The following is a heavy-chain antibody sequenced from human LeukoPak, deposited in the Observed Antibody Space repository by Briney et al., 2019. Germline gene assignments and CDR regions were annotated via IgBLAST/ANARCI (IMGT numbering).Heavy chain of an antibody. CDR3: ARVVAGRFGELLFRYYYYYMDV. Sequence: SGGSLRLSCAASGFTLTDHYMDWVRQAPGKGLEWVGRTRNKANSYTPEYAASVKGRFTISRDDSKNSLYLQMNSLKTEDTAVYYCARVVAGRFGELLFRYYYYYMDVWGKGTTVTVSS. V-gene: IGHV3-72*01. D-gene: IGHD3-10*01. CDR1: GFTLTDHY. J-gene: IGHJ6*03. CDR2: TRNKANSYTP.